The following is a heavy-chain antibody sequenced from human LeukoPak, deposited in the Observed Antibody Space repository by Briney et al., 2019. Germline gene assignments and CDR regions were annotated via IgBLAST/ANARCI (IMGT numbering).Heavy chain of an antibody. CDR3: ARDRPLGANWFDP. V-gene: IGHV4-39*07. CDR2: IYYSGST. CDR1: GGSISSSSYY. Sequence: SETLSLTCTVSGGSISSSSYYWGWIRQPPGKGLEWIGSIYYSGSTNYNPSLKSRVTISVDTSKNQFSLKLSSVTAADTAVYYCARDRPLGANWFDPWGQGTLVTVSS. J-gene: IGHJ5*02.